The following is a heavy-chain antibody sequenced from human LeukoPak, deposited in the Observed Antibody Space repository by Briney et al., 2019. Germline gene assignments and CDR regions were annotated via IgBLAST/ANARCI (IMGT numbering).Heavy chain of an antibody. CDR3: AGNIAARLDY. J-gene: IGHJ4*02. V-gene: IGHV4-34*01. D-gene: IGHD6-6*01. CDR1: GGSFSGYH. CDR2: IDHSGST. Sequence: SETLSLTWAVYGGSFSGYHWSWIRQPPGKGLEWIGEIDHSGSTNYNPSLKSRVTISVDTSKNQFSLKLSSVTAADTAVYYCAGNIAARLDYWGQGTLVTVSS.